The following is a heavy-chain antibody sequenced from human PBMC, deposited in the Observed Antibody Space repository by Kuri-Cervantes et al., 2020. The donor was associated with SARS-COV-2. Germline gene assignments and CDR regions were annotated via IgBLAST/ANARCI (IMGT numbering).Heavy chain of an antibody. Sequence: GGSLRLSCAASGFTFSDYSMNWVRQAPGKGLEWVSYIGSSSSIIYYADSMKGRFTISRDNAKNSLSLQMISLRAEDTAVYYCARERYYSGHYGTDVWGQGTTVTVSS. CDR1: GFTFSDYS. CDR3: ARERYYSGHYGTDV. V-gene: IGHV3-48*01. D-gene: IGHD3-10*01. CDR2: IGSSSSII. J-gene: IGHJ6*02.